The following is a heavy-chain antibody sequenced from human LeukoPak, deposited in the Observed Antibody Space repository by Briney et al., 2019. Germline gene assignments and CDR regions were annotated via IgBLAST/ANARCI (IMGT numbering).Heavy chain of an antibody. D-gene: IGHD3-22*01. Sequence: GGSLRLSCAASGFTFSSYWMHWVRQAPGKGLVWVSVIYSGGSTYYADSVKGRFTISRDNSKNTLYLQMNSLRAEDTAVYYCARDDSSGDAFDIWGQGTMVTVSS. CDR2: IYSGGST. J-gene: IGHJ3*02. CDR3: ARDDSSGDAFDI. CDR1: GFTFSSYW. V-gene: IGHV3-53*01.